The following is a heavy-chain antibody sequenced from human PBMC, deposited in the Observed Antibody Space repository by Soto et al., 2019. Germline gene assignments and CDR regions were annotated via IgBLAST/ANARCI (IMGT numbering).Heavy chain of an antibody. CDR1: GFTFSNAW. CDR3: TTGPRPGYYYYYYMDV. V-gene: IGHV3-15*01. J-gene: IGHJ6*03. CDR2: IKSKTDGGTT. Sequence: VQLVESGGGLVKPGGSLRLSCAASGFTFSNAWMSWVRQAPGKGLEWVGRIKSKTDGGTTDYAAPVKGRFTISRDDSKNTLYLQMNSLKTEDTAVYYCTTGPRPGYYYYYYMDVWGKGTTVTVSS.